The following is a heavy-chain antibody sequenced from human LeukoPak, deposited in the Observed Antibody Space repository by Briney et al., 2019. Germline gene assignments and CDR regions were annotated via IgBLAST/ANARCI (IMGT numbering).Heavy chain of an antibody. V-gene: IGHV3-7*01. CDR1: GFTFSNYW. Sequence: GGSLRLSCEGSGFTFSNYWMGWVRQAPGKGLQWVANIKTDGSEKYYVDSVKGRFTISRDNAKNSLYLQMNSLRAEDTAVYYCASDPHHASRMDVWGQGTTVTVSS. CDR3: ASDPHHASRMDV. CDR2: IKTDGSEK. J-gene: IGHJ6*02. D-gene: IGHD1-14*01.